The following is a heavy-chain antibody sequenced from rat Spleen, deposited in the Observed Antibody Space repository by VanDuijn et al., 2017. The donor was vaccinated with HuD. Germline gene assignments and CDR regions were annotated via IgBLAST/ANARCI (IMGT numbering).Heavy chain of an antibody. CDR3: TTGAILQWFTY. J-gene: IGHJ3*01. D-gene: IGHD2-5*01. CDR2: LSYDGSST. CDR1: GFTFSNFD. V-gene: IGHV5-20*01. Sequence: EVQLVESGGGLVQPGRSMKLSCAASGFTFSNFDMAWVRQAPTKGLEWVASLSYDGSSTYYRDSVKGRFTISRNNAISTLYLQMDSLRSEDTATYYCTTGAILQWFTYWGQGTLVTVSS.